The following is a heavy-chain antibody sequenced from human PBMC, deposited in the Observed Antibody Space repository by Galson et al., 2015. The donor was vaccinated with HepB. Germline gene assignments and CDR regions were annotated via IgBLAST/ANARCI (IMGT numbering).Heavy chain of an antibody. V-gene: IGHV1-3*01. D-gene: IGHD6-19*01. Sequence: SVKVSCKASGYTFTSYAMHWVRQAPGQRLEWMGWINAGNGNTKYSQKFQGRVTITRDTSASTAYMELSSLRSEDTAVYYCAQLYSSGWYRAFDIWGQGTMVTVSS. CDR2: INAGNGNT. CDR3: AQLYSSGWYRAFDI. J-gene: IGHJ3*02. CDR1: GYTFTSYA.